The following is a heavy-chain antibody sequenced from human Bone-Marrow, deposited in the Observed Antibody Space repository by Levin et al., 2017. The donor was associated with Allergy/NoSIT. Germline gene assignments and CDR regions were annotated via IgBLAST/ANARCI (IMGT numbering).Heavy chain of an antibody. CDR3: ARYVWGDSTSSTPRSWRDP. V-gene: IGHV5-10-1*01. CDR1: GYSFPNYW. J-gene: IGHJ5*02. D-gene: IGHD6-6*01. Sequence: KVSCKASGYSFPNYWINWVRQRPGKGLEWMGRIDPSDSETAYSPSFQGHVTISVDKSITTAYLQWSSLRASDTASYYCARYVWGDSTSSTPRSWRDPWGQGTLVTVSS. CDR2: IDPSDSET.